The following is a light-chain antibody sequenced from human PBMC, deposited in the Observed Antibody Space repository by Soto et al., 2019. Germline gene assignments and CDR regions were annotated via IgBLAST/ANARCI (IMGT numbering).Light chain of an antibody. Sequence: EIVLTQSPGTLSLSPGERATISCRASQSVSSSFLAWYQQKPGQAPRLLIYGASSRATGIPDRFSGSGSGTDFTLTISRLEPEDFAVYYYQQYGSSPLTFGQGTKVEIK. CDR2: GAS. J-gene: IGKJ1*01. CDR3: QQYGSSPLT. V-gene: IGKV3-20*01. CDR1: QSVSSSF.